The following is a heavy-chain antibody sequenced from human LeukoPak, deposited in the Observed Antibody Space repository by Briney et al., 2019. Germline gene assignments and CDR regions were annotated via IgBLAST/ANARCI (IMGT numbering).Heavy chain of an antibody. CDR1: GGSFSGYY. J-gene: IGHJ4*02. Sequence: SETLSLTCAVYGGSFSGYYWSWIRQPPGKGLEWIGEINHSGSTNYNPSLKSRVTISVDTSKNQFSLKLSSVTAADTAVYYCARGVGLSYGYYEVDYWGQGTLVTVSS. V-gene: IGHV4-34*01. CDR3: ARGVGLSYGYYEVDY. D-gene: IGHD5-18*01. CDR2: INHSGST.